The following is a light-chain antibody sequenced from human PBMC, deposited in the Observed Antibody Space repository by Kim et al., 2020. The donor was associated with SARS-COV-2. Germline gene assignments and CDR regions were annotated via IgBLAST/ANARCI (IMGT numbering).Light chain of an antibody. J-gene: IGKJ5*01. V-gene: IGKV1-5*03. CDR2: QTS. CDR1: QSFSSW. CDR3: QQYNSYPIT. Sequence: DIQMTQSPSTVSASVGDRVTITCRASQSFSSWLAWYQQKPGKAPKLLIYQTSSLQSGVPSRFSGSGSGTEFTLTINSLQPDDFATYYCQQYNSYPITFGQGTRLEIE.